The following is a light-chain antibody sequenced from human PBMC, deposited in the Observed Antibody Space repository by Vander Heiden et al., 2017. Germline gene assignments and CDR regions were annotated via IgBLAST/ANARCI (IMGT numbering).Light chain of an antibody. CDR3: AAWDDSLNGPV. J-gene: IGLJ2*01. CDR2: SND. V-gene: IGLV1-44*01. Sequence: QSVLTQPPSESGTPGQRVTISCSGSRPNIGSNPVNWYQQPPGPAPKLLIYSNDQRRSGVPDRFSGSKSGSSASLSISGLQSEDEADYYYAAWDDSLNGPVFGGGTKLTVL. CDR1: RPNIGSNP.